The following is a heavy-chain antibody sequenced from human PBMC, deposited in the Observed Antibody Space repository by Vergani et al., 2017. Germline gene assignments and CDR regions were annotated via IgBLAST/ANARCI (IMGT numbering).Heavy chain of an antibody. CDR3: ARSIAITGPLDY. V-gene: IGHV3-21*01. D-gene: IGHD6-6*01. Sequence: EAYLVQSGGGLVNPGGSLRLSCAASGFNFHSFTMNWVRQAPGRGLEWISSINSSPTETFYADSVKGRFTISRDNAEKSVSLQMHSLRADDTAMYFCARSIAITGPLDYWGHGARVTVS. CDR2: INSSPTET. CDR1: GFNFHSFT. J-gene: IGHJ4*01.